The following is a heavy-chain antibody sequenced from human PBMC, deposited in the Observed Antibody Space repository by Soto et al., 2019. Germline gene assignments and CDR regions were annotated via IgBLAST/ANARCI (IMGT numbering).Heavy chain of an antibody. D-gene: IGHD4-17*01. CDR1: GGSIIGCGYY. CDR3: AREIIPLTTDWYFDL. Sequence: PSETLSLTCTVCGGSIIGCGYYWSLIRQPPGKGLEWIGYTYDSGSTYYNPSLKSRISISIDTSKNQFSLRLTSVTAADTAVYYCAREIIPLTTDWYFDLWGRGTLVT. CDR2: TYDSGST. J-gene: IGHJ2*01. V-gene: IGHV4-30-4*01.